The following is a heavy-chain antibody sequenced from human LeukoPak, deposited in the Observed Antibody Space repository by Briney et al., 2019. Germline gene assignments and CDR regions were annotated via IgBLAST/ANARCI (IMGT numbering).Heavy chain of an antibody. CDR3: ARDRSTTHFDY. Sequence: GGSLRLSCAASGFTFNNYAMSWVRQAPGKGLEWVAMIWYDGSNTYYADSVKGRFTISRDNSKNTLFLQMDSLRAEDTAVYYCARDRSTTHFDYWGQGTLVTVSS. CDR2: IWYDGSNT. D-gene: IGHD5/OR15-5a*01. J-gene: IGHJ4*02. CDR1: GFTFNNYA. V-gene: IGHV3-33*08.